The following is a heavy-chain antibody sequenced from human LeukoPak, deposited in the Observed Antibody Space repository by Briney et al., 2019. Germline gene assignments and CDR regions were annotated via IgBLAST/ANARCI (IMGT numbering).Heavy chain of an antibody. V-gene: IGHV4-34*09. CDR1: GGSFSGYY. J-gene: IGHJ3*02. Sequence: PSETLSLTCAVHGGSFSGYYWSWIRQPPGKGLEWIGYIYYSGSTYYNPSLKSRVTISVDTSKNQFSLKLSSVTAADTAVYYCARVPYDSSGYYAPNDAFDIWGQGTMVTVSS. CDR3: ARVPYDSSGYYAPNDAFDI. CDR2: IYYSGST. D-gene: IGHD3-22*01.